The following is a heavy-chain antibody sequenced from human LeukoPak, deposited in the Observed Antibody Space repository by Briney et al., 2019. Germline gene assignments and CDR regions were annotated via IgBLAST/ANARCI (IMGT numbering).Heavy chain of an antibody. CDR3: AKDLGFDSTDYHVVFDC. V-gene: IGHV3-66*01. Sequence: GGSLRLSCAASGFTVSSKYMSWVRQAPGKGLEWVSAIYSGGSTYYADSVRGRFTISRDNSKNTVYLQMNSLRAEDTAVYYCAKDLGFDSTDYHVVFDCWGQGTLVTVSS. J-gene: IGHJ4*02. CDR2: IYSGGST. D-gene: IGHD3-22*01. CDR1: GFTVSSKY.